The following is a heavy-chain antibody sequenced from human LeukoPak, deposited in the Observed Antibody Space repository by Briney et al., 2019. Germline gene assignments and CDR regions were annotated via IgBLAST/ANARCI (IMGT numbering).Heavy chain of an antibody. CDR3: ATDKGSGFPRVDY. CDR2: FDPEDGET. Sequence: ASVKVSCKVSGYTLTELSMHWVRQAPGKGLEWMGGFDPEDGETIYAQKFQGRVTMTEDTSTDTAYMELSSLRSEDTAVYYCATDKGSGFPRVDYWGQGTLSPSPQ. CDR1: GYTLTELS. D-gene: IGHD3-22*01. V-gene: IGHV1-24*01. J-gene: IGHJ4*02.